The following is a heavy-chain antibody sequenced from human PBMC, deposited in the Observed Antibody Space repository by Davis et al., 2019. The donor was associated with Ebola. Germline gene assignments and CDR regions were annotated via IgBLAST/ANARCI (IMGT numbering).Heavy chain of an antibody. J-gene: IGHJ4*02. Sequence: ASVKVSCKASGYTFTTYGISWVRQAPGQGLEWMGWISAYNGHTNYAQKLQGRVTMTTDTSTTTAYMELRSLTSDDTAVYYCARDKAAAAGTADNWGQGTLVIVSS. CDR1: GYTFTTYG. D-gene: IGHD6-13*01. CDR3: ARDKAAAAGTADN. V-gene: IGHV1-18*01. CDR2: ISAYNGHT.